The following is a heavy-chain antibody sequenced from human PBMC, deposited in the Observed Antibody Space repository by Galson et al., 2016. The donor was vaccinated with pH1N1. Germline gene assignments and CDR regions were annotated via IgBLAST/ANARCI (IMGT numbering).Heavy chain of an antibody. CDR1: GYSIISGYY. CDR2: IFHSGST. CDR3: ASSIPVTALDAFDL. Sequence: ETLSLTCAVSGYSIISGYYWGWVRQPPGKGLGWIGSIFHSGSTYYNPSLKSRVTISVDTSRNQFSLTLSSVTAADTALYYCASSIPVTALDAFDLWGQGTMVTVSS. J-gene: IGHJ3*01. D-gene: IGHD2-21*02. V-gene: IGHV4-38-2*01.